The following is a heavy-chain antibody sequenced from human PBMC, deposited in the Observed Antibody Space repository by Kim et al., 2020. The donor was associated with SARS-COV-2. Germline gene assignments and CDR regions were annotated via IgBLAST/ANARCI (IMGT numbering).Heavy chain of an antibody. CDR2: INHSGST. CDR3: SRGGSLRMNYYYYGMYV. CDR1: GGSFSGYY. Sequence: SETLSLTCAVYGGSFSGYYWSWIRQPPGKGLEWIGEINHSGSTTYNPSLKSRVTISVDTSKNQFSLQQSTVPAADTAVYYCSRGGSLRMNYYYYGMYVWG. J-gene: IGHJ6*01. D-gene: IGHD3-10*01. V-gene: IGHV4-34*01.